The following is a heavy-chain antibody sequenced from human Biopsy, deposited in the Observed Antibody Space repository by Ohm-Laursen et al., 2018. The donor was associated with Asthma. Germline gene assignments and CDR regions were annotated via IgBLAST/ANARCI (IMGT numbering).Heavy chain of an antibody. Sequence: SLRLSCTASGFAVSKDYMFWVRQAPGKGLEWVSVIYSGGTSQTADSVRGGFIITRDYYKNTLYLQMNSLRAEETAVYYCARGDSSNWSHYYFDYWGQGTLVTVSS. CDR1: GFAVSKDY. V-gene: IGHV3-53*01. CDR2: IYSGGTS. J-gene: IGHJ4*02. D-gene: IGHD3-22*01. CDR3: ARGDSSNWSHYYFDY.